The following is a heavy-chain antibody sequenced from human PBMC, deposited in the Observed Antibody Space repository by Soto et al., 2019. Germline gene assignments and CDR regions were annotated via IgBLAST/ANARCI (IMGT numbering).Heavy chain of an antibody. Sequence: GGSLRLSCAASGFTFSSYSMNWVRQAPGKGLEWVSSISSSSSYIYYADSVKGRFTISRDNAKNSLYLQMNSLRAEDTAVYYCAGGHDYDILTGWNGIFDYWGQGTLVTVSS. V-gene: IGHV3-21*01. J-gene: IGHJ4*02. CDR1: GFTFSSYS. CDR3: AGGHDYDILTGWNGIFDY. D-gene: IGHD3-9*01. CDR2: ISSSSSYI.